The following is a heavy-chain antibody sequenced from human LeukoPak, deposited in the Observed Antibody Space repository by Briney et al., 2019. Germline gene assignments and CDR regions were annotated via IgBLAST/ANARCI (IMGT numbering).Heavy chain of an antibody. CDR3: ARQIAVVEPTDPNWFDS. J-gene: IGHJ5*01. D-gene: IGHD2-21*01. CDR2: IFYSGNT. Sequence: SGTLSLTCTVSGGSISSSSFYWGWIRQPPGKGLEWIGSIFYSGNTYYTPSLQSRVTMSLDTSKSQFSLSLTSVTAADTAVYYCARQIAVVEPTDPNWFDSWGQGTLVTVSS. V-gene: IGHV4-39*07. CDR1: GGSISSSSFY.